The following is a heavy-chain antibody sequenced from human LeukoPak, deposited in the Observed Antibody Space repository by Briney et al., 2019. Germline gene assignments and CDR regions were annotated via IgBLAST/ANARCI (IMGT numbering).Heavy chain of an antibody. J-gene: IGHJ4*02. V-gene: IGHV4-34*01. CDR2: INHSGST. D-gene: IGHD1-26*01. CDR1: GGSFSGYY. CDR3: AREGGSYSSNFDY. Sequence: SETLSLTCAVYGGSFSGYYWSWIRQPPGKRLEWIGEINHSGSTNYNPSLKSRVTISVETSKNQFSLKLSSVTAADTAVYYCAREGGSYSSNFDYWGQGTLVTVSS.